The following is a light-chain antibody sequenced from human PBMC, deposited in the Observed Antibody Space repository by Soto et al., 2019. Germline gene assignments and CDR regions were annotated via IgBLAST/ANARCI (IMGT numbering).Light chain of an antibody. J-gene: IGLJ1*01. Sequence: QSVLTQPASVSGSPGQTITISCTGTSSDVGGYNYVSWYQQHPGNAPKLMIYDVSNRPSGVSNRFSGSKSGNTASLTISGHPAEDEADYYCSSYTRSSTLHVFGTGTKLTVL. CDR2: DVS. CDR1: SSDVGGYNY. CDR3: SSYTRSSTLHV. V-gene: IGLV2-14*01.